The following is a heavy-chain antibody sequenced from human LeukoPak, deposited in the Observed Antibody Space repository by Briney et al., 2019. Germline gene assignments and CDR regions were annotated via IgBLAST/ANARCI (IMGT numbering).Heavy chain of an antibody. Sequence: GGSLRLSCAASGFTFSSYGMHWVRQAPGKGLEWVAVISYDGSNKYYADSVKGRFTISRDNSKNTLYLRMNSLRAEDTAVYYCARSVAHSHWGQGTLVTVSS. J-gene: IGHJ4*02. CDR1: GFTFSSYG. V-gene: IGHV3-30*03. CDR3: ARSVAHSH. CDR2: ISYDGSNK. D-gene: IGHD6-19*01.